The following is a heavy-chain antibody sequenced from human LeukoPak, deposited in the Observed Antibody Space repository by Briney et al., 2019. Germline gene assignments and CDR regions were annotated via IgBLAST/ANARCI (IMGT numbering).Heavy chain of an antibody. V-gene: IGHV3-33*01. Sequence: GGSLRLSCAASGFTFSSYGMHWVRQAPGKGLEWGAVIWFDGSNKYYADSVKGRFTISRDNSKNTLYLQMNSLRAEDTAVYYCARDRDWGCSYCSYWGQGTLVTVSS. CDR2: IWFDGSNK. CDR1: GFTFSSYG. CDR3: ARDRDWGCSYCSY. J-gene: IGHJ4*02. D-gene: IGHD7-27*01.